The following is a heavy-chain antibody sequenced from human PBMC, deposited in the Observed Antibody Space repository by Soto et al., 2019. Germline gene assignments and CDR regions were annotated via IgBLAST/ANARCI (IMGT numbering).Heavy chain of an antibody. D-gene: IGHD3-16*02. CDR1: GGSISSYY. CDR3: ARENEMITFGGVIVIPYNWFDP. J-gene: IGHJ5*02. CDR2: IYYSGST. Sequence: SETLSLTCTVSGGSISSYYWSWIRQPPGKGLEWIGYIYYSGSTNYNPSLKSRVTISVDTSKNQFSRKLSSVTAAETAVYYCARENEMITFGGVIVIPYNWFDPWGQGTLVTVSS. V-gene: IGHV4-59*01.